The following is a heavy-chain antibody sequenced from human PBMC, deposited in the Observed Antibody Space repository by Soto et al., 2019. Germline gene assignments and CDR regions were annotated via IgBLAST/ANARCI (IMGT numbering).Heavy chain of an antibody. D-gene: IGHD5-12*01. Sequence: RSLTCAISGDSVSSNTASWNWIGQSPSRGLEWLGRTYFRSKWYNDYAVSVKSRIIINPDTSNNQFSLQLNSVTPEDTAVYFCAKGDNLGPKTGYAFDPWGQGIMVTVSS. CDR2: TYFRSKWYN. V-gene: IGHV6-1*01. CDR3: AKGDNLGPKTGYAFDP. J-gene: IGHJ5*02. CDR1: GDSVSSNTAS.